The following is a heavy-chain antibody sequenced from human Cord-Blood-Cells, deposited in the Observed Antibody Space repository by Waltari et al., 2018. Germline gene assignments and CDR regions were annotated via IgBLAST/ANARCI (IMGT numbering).Heavy chain of an antibody. Sequence: QLQLQESGPGLVKPSETLSPTCTVSGGSISSRSYYWGWIRQPPGKGLEWIGSIYYSGSTYYNPSLKSRVTISVDTSKNQFSLKLSSVTAADTAVYYCARRGRDSGSYYFDYWGQGTLVTVSS. V-gene: IGHV4-39*07. CDR2: IYYSGST. CDR1: GGSISSRSYY. CDR3: ARRGRDSGSYYFDY. D-gene: IGHD1-26*01. J-gene: IGHJ4*02.